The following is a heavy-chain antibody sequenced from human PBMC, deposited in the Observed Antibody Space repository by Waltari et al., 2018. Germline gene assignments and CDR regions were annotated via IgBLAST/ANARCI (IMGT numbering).Heavy chain of an antibody. CDR3: GRGYGSKIDY. D-gene: IGHD3-10*01. V-gene: IGHV4-34*01. CDR2: INHGGIT. Sequence: QVQLQQWGAGLLKPSETLSLTCSAYDGPFSGYYWSWIRQSPGRGLEWIGEINHGGITTYNRSLKSRLTISIDTSKNQFSLTLTSVTAAETAVYYCGRGYGSKIDYWGQGTLVTVSS. CDR1: DGPFSGYY. J-gene: IGHJ4*02.